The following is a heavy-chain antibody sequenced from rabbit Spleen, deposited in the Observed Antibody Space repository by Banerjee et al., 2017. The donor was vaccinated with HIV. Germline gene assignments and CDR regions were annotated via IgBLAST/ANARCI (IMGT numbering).Heavy chain of an antibody. CDR2: GYSGSSGST. J-gene: IGHJ4*01. Sequence: QSLEESGGDLVKPGASLTLTCTASGFSFSSRYYMCWVRQAPGKGLEWIACGYSGSSGSTYYASWAKGRFTISANSSTTVTLQMTSLTAADTATYFCARDYDDYGDFGLWGPGTLVTVS. CDR3: ARDYDDYGDFGL. D-gene: IGHD2-1*01. V-gene: IGHV1S40*01. CDR1: GFSFSSRYY.